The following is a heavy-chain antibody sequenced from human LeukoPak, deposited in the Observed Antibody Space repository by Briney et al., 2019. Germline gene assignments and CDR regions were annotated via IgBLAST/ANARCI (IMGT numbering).Heavy chain of an antibody. CDR2: IYHSGST. D-gene: IGHD2-2*01. CDR1: GYSISNGGYY. J-gene: IGHJ4*02. V-gene: IGHV4-30-2*01. Sequence: SQTLSLTCTVSGYSISNGGYYWSWFPHPTGKSLEWLGYIYHSGSTYYNPSLKSRVTISVDRSKNQFSLKLSSVTAADTAVYYCARDSPVVPAAIGYWGQGTLVTVSS. CDR3: ARDSPVVPAAIGY.